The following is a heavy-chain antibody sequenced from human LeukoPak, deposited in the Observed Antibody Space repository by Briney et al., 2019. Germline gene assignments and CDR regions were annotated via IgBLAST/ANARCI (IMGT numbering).Heavy chain of an antibody. CDR3: ARGNTGWPYYLDY. D-gene: IGHD6-19*01. Sequence: GGSLRLSCAASGFTFSSYSMNWVRQAPGKGLEWVSSIDESGGSTYYADSVKGQCTISRDNSKSSLYLEMNSLRAEDTAVYYCARGNTGWPYYLDYWGQGTLVTVSS. V-gene: IGHV3-23*01. J-gene: IGHJ4*02. CDR2: IDESGGST. CDR1: GFTFSSYS.